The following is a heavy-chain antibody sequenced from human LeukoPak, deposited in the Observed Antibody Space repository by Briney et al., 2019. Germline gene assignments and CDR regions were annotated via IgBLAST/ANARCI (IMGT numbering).Heavy chain of an antibody. CDR1: GYTFTSYG. CDR2: ISAYNGNT. D-gene: IGHD6-19*01. J-gene: IGHJ6*02. CDR3: ARDRPIAVADYYYGMDV. V-gene: IGHV1-18*01. Sequence: ASVKVSCTASGYTFTSYGISWVRQAPGQGLEWMGWISAYNGNTNYAQKLQGRVTMTTDTSTSTAYMELRSLRSDDTAVYYCARDRPIAVADYYYGMDVWGQGTTVTVSS.